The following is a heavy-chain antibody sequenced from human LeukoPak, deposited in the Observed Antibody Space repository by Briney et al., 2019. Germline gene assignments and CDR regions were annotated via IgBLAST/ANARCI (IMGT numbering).Heavy chain of an antibody. V-gene: IGHV3-23*01. D-gene: IGHD2-2*01. Sequence: PGGSLRLSCAASGFTFSSFAMSWVRQAPGEGLEWVSAMSGSGGMTYSADSVKGRFTISRDNSKNTVYLQMNSLRVEDTAVYYCAKDASTGTFYFDYWGQGTLVTVSS. CDR1: GFTFSSFA. CDR2: MSGSGGMT. J-gene: IGHJ4*02. CDR3: AKDASTGTFYFDY.